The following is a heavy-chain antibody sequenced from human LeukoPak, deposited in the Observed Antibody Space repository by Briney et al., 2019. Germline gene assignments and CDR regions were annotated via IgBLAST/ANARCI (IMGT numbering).Heavy chain of an antibody. V-gene: IGHV4-4*09. Sequence: SETLSLTCTVSGGSISGYYWSWIRQPPGKGLEWIGYIYTSGSTNYNPSLKSRVTISVDTSKNQFSLKLSSVTAADTAVYYCARQGSRAFDYWGQGTLVTVSS. CDR1: GGSISGYY. J-gene: IGHJ4*02. CDR2: IYTSGST. D-gene: IGHD6-6*01. CDR3: ARQGSRAFDY.